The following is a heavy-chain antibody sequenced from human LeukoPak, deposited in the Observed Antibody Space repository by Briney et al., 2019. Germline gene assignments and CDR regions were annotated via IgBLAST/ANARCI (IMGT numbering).Heavy chain of an antibody. D-gene: IGHD6-19*01. Sequence: SETLSLTCTVSGGPISGSVTWGWVRQPPGKGLEWIGNVHYDGRTAPNPSLKSRVTMSLDTSTNQFSLKLNSVTATDTALYYCARVVTAAGLDLWGWGILVTISS. V-gene: IGHV4-39*07. CDR3: ARVVTAAGLDL. CDR2: VHYDGRT. CDR1: GGPISGSVT. J-gene: IGHJ5*02.